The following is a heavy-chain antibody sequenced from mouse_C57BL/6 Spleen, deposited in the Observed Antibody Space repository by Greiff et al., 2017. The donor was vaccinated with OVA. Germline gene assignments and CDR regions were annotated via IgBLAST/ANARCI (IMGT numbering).Heavy chain of an antibody. CDR3: ARPSYYGSSYEYFDV. D-gene: IGHD1-1*01. CDR1: GYTFTSYW. J-gene: IGHJ1*03. Sequence: VQLQQSGTELVKPGASVKLSCKASGYTFTSYWMHWVKQRPGQGLEWIGNINPSNGGTNYNEKFKSKATLTVDKSSSTAYMQLSSLTSEDSAVYYCARPSYYGSSYEYFDVWGTGTTVTVSS. V-gene: IGHV1-53*01. CDR2: INPSNGGT.